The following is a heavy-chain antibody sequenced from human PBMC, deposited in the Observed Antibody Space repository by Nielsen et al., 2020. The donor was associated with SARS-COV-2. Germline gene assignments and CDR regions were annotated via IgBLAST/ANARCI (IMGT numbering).Heavy chain of an antibody. V-gene: IGHV4-39*07. Sequence: SETLSLTCTVSGGSISSSSYYWGWIRQPPGKGLEWIGSIYYSGSTYYNPSLKSRVTISVDTSKNQFSLKLSSVTAADTAVYYCASLARYYDYVWGSYDRKHFDYWGQGTLVTVSS. CDR2: IYYSGST. J-gene: IGHJ4*02. D-gene: IGHD3-16*01. CDR1: GGSISSSSYY. CDR3: ASLARYYDYVWGSYDRKHFDY.